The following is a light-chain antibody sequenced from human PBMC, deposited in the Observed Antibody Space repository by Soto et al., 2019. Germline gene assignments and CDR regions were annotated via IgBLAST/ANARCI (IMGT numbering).Light chain of an antibody. CDR2: GNT. CDR1: NSDIGAGYD. V-gene: IGLV1-40*01. Sequence: QAVVTQPPSVSGAPGQRVTISCTGSNSDIGAGYDVHWYQQIPGTAPQLLIYGNTNRPSGVPDRFSGSKSGTSASLAITGLQAEDEADYYCQSYDSSLSVVFGGGTKVTVL. CDR3: QSYDSSLSVV. J-gene: IGLJ2*01.